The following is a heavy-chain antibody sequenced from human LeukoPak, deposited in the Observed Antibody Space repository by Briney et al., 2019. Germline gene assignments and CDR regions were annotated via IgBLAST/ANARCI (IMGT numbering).Heavy chain of an antibody. CDR1: GGSISSSSYY. Sequence: SETLSLTCTVSGGSISSSSYYWGWIRQPPGKGLEWIGSIYHSGVTYYNPSLKSRVTISVDTSKNQFSLKLSSVTAADTAVYYCATTIFGVVIYFDYWGQGTLVTVSS. V-gene: IGHV4-39*07. J-gene: IGHJ4*02. CDR3: ATTIFGVVIYFDY. D-gene: IGHD3-3*01. CDR2: IYHSGVT.